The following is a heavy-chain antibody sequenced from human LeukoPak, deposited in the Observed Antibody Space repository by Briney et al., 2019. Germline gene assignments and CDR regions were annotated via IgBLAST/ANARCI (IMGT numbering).Heavy chain of an antibody. CDR2: ISNGADTT. D-gene: IGHD6-13*01. Sequence: GGSLRLSCVASGFTFSSYAMNWVRQAPGKGLEWVSVISNGADTTYYRDSVKGRFTISRDNSKNTLYLQMNSLRAEDTAVYYCARALMYSSSWYYFDYWGQGTLVTVSS. CDR1: GFTFSSYA. V-gene: IGHV3-NL1*01. CDR3: ARALMYSSSWYYFDY. J-gene: IGHJ4*02.